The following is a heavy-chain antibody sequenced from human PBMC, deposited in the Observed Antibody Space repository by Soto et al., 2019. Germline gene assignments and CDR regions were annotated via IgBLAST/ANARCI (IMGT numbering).Heavy chain of an antibody. J-gene: IGHJ6*03. CDR2: INPSGGST. V-gene: IGHV1-46*03. CDR3: ARDQEPSTLYYDYYYMDV. Sequence: QVQLVQSGAEVKKPWDSVTVSCTASGYTFTSYYIHWVRHAPGQGLEWMGIINPSGGSTSYAQKFQGRVTMTRDTSTSTVYMEVSGLRSEDTAVYYCARDQEPSTLYYDYYYMDVWGKGTTVTVSS. CDR1: GYTFTSYY.